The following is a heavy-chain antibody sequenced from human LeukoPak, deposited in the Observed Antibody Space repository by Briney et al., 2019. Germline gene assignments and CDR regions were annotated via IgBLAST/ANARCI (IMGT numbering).Heavy chain of an antibody. Sequence: SETLSLTCTVSGGSIGNYQWSWIRQPAGKGLEWIGQIHSSGSTNYNPPLKSRVSMSIDTTEDQVSLTIRSVTVADTALYYCARRDTSSGWSFDSWGQGTLVTVAS. CDR1: GGSIGNYQ. D-gene: IGHD6-19*01. CDR2: IHSSGST. CDR3: ARRDTSSGWSFDS. V-gene: IGHV4-4*07. J-gene: IGHJ4*02.